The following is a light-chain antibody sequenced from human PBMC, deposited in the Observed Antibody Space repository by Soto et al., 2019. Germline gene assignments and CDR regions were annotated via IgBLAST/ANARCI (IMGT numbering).Light chain of an antibody. CDR3: QHFYRSVT. CDR1: QSVSSTF. J-gene: IGKJ1*01. V-gene: IGKV3-20*01. Sequence: EIVLTQSPGSLSLSPGERATLSCRASQSVSSTFFAWYQQRPGQAPRLLMYGASSRATGIPERFSGSGSGTDFTLTISILEPEDFAVYYCQHFYRSVTFGQGAKVEIK. CDR2: GAS.